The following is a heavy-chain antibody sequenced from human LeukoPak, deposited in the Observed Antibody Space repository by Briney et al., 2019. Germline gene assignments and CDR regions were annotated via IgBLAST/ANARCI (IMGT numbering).Heavy chain of an antibody. CDR1: GVSISTYY. CDR2: FSYSGST. CDR3: ARMYSGTSYYLDY. Sequence: SETLSLTCSVSGVSISTYYWIWIRQPPAKGLEWMGFFSYSGSTKYNPSLKSRVTMSVDTSKDQFSLKLSSVTAADTAVYYCARMYSGTSYYLDYWGQGTLVTVSS. J-gene: IGHJ4*02. D-gene: IGHD1-26*01. V-gene: IGHV4-59*01.